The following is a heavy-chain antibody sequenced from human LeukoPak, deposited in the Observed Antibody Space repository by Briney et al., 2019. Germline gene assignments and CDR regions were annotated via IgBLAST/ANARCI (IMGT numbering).Heavy chain of an antibody. V-gene: IGHV3-64D*09. Sequence: GGSLRLSCSASGCTFSSYAMHWVRQAPGKGLEYVSAMSSSGGKTYYADSMKGRVIISRDNSKNTLYLQLSSLTAEDTAVYFCVKGAESYCDSRSDYWGQGTLVTVSS. D-gene: IGHD3-22*01. J-gene: IGHJ4*02. CDR3: VKGAESYCDSRSDY. CDR2: MSSSGGKT. CDR1: GCTFSSYA.